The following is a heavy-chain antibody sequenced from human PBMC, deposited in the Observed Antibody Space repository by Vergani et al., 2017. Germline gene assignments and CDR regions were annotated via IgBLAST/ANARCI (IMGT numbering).Heavy chain of an antibody. V-gene: IGHV3-23*01. D-gene: IGHD6-13*01. CDR1: GFTFSSYA. J-gene: IGHJ4*02. Sequence: EVQLLESGGGLVQPGGSLRLSCAASGFTFSSYAMSWVRQAPGKGLEWVSAISGSGGSTYYADSVKGRFTISRDNSKNTLYLQMNSLRAEDTAVYYCSKDQGISWYRLTGYWGQGTLVTVSS. CDR3: SKDQGISWYRLTGY. CDR2: ISGSGGST.